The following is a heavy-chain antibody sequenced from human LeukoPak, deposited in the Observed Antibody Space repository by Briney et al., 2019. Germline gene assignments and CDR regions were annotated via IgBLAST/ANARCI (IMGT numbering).Heavy chain of an antibody. CDR3: AGVVLPPAIRNGLGYYYMDV. CDR1: GYTFTSYA. D-gene: IGHD2-2*02. J-gene: IGHJ6*03. Sequence: ASVKVSCKASGYTFTSYAMHWVRQAPGQRLEWMGWINAGNGNTKYSQKFQGRVTITRDTSASTAYMELSSLRSEDTAVYYCAGVVLPPAIRNGLGYYYMDVWGKGTTVTVSS. CDR2: INAGNGNT. V-gene: IGHV1-3*01.